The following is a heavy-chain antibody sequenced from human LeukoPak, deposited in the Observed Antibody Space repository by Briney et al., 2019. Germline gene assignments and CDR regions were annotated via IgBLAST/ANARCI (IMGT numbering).Heavy chain of an antibody. J-gene: IGHJ4*01. CDR2: IYSGGST. V-gene: IGHV3-66*01. D-gene: IGHD6-19*01. Sequence: GGSLRLSCAASGFSVSNNYMSWVRQAPGKGLEWVSVIYSGGSTFYADSVKGRFTISRDNSKNTPYLQMNSLRAEDTAVYYCARERIAVATSSFDYWGQGALVTVSS. CDR3: ARERIAVATSSFDY. CDR1: GFSVSNNY.